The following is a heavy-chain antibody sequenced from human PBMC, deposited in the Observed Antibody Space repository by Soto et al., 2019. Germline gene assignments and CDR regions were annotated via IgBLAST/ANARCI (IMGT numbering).Heavy chain of an antibody. J-gene: IGHJ6*02. Sequence: EVQLLESGGGLVQPGGSLRLSCAASGFVFSSYAMSWVRQAPGKGLEWVSAISGSGGSTYYADSVKGRFTISRDNSKNTLYLQVNNLRAEDTAVYYCANGVSNYYYYYGMDVWGQGTTVSVSS. CDR3: ANGVSNYYYYYGMDV. D-gene: IGHD3-3*01. V-gene: IGHV3-23*01. CDR1: GFVFSSYA. CDR2: ISGSGGST.